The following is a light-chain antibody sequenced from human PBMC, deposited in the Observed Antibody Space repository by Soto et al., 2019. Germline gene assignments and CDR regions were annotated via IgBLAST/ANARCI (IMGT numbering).Light chain of an antibody. V-gene: IGKV3D-7*01. CDR1: QSVSRSY. J-gene: IGKJ1*01. CDR3: QQDYNLPWT. CDR2: GAS. Sequence: PGERVTLSCRASQSVSRSYLTWYQQKPGQAPRLLIYGASTRATSIPARFSGSGSGTDFTLTISSLQPEDFAVYYCQQDYNLPWTFGQGTKVEIK.